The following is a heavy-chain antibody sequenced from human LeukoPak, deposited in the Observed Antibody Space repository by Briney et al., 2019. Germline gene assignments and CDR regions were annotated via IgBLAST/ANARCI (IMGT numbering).Heavy chain of an antibody. CDR2: INWNGGST. J-gene: IGHJ4*02. V-gene: IGHV3-20*04. Sequence: GGSLRLSCAASGFTFDDYGMSWVRQAPGKGLEWVSGINWNGGSTGYADSVKGRFTISRDNAKNSLYLQMNSLRAEDTALYYCARSSSSIAARPVDYWGQGTLVTVSS. CDR1: GFTFDDYG. CDR3: ARSSSSIAARPVDY. D-gene: IGHD6-6*01.